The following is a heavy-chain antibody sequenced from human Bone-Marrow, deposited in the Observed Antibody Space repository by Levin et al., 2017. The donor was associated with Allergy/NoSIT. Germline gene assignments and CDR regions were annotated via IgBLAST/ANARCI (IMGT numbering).Heavy chain of an antibody. Sequence: GGSLILSFSSSFFLFLLSSLPFFLPFPLKFLSCVAAIGTLSDTFYPGSVKGRFTISRENAKSALYLQMNSLTAGDTAVYFCARGSTIGWPHNWFDPWGQGTLVTVSS. V-gene: IGHV3-13*01. D-gene: IGHD5/OR15-5a*01. CDR1: FFLFLLSS. CDR2: IGTLSDT. J-gene: IGHJ5*02. CDR3: ARGSTIGWPHNWFDP.